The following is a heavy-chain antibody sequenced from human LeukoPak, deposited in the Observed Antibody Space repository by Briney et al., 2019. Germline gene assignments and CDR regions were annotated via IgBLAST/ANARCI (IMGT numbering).Heavy chain of an antibody. CDR1: GFTFSKNW. CDR2: IQGDGSNT. CDR3: AKDRCSGGSCYSDY. J-gene: IGHJ4*02. V-gene: IGHV3-74*01. D-gene: IGHD2-15*01. Sequence: GGSMRLSSVAYGFTFSKNWMHWVRQAPGKGLVWVSRIQGDGSNTNYADSVKGRFTISRDNSKNTLYLQMNSLRAEDTAVYYCAKDRCSGGSCYSDYWGQGTLVTVSS.